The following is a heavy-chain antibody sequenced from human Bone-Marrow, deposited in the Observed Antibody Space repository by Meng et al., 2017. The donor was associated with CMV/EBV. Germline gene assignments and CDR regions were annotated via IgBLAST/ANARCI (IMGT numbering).Heavy chain of an antibody. V-gene: IGHV1-18*01. CDR3: ARAWSGRNLYYYGMDV. CDR1: GYTFTSYG. Sequence: ASVNVSCKASGYTFTSYGISWVRQAPGQGLEWMGWISAYNGNTNYAQKLQGRVTMTTDTSTSTAYMELRSLRSDDTAVYYCARAWSGRNLYYYGMDVWGQGTTVTVSS. J-gene: IGHJ6*02. D-gene: IGHD3-3*01. CDR2: ISAYNGNT.